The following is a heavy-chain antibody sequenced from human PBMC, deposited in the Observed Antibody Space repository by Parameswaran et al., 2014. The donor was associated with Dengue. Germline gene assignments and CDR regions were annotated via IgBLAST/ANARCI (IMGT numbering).Heavy chain of an antibody. V-gene: IGHV3-9*01. D-gene: IGHD3-10*01. CDR2: INWNSDTI. J-gene: IGHJ6*02. Sequence: PGKGLEWVSGINWNSDTIDYADSVRGRFTISRDNAKNSLYLQMNSLRPEDTAFYYCAKDIAGAMVRGPIPQYFYYGLDVWGQGTTVTVSS. CDR3: AKDIAGAMVRGPIPQYFYYGLDV.